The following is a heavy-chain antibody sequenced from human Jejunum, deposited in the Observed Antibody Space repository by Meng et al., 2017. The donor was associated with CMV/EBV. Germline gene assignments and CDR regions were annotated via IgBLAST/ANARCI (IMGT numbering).Heavy chain of an antibody. CDR1: GFTFSTYE. CDR2: ISYSGSSK. V-gene: IGHV3-48*03. Sequence: GFTFSTYEMNWVRQAPGKGLEWVSYISYSGSSKYYADSVKGRFTISRDNAKNSLFLQMNSLRAGDTAIYFCARDLSSHYYGSGKDVWGQGTTVTVSS. J-gene: IGHJ6*02. CDR3: ARDLSSHYYGSGKDV. D-gene: IGHD3-10*01.